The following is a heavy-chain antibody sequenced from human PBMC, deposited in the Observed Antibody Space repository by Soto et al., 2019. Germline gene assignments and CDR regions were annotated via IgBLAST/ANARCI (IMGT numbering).Heavy chain of an antibody. CDR2: VSDGGYNK. CDR1: GFTFSHYA. Sequence: GGSLRLSCAASGFTFSHYAMHWVRQPPGKGLEWVAVVSDGGYNKFYFDSVKGRFTVFRDDSKQTLDLQMNDLRPEDTAIYFCAREAVAGFDWGQGTRVTVSS. V-gene: IGHV3-30*04. D-gene: IGHD6-19*01. CDR3: AREAVAGFD. J-gene: IGHJ4*02.